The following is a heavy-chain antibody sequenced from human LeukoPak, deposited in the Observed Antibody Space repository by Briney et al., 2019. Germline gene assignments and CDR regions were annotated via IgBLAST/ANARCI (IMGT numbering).Heavy chain of an antibody. D-gene: IGHD3/OR15-3a*01. J-gene: IGHJ4*02. Sequence: GGSLRLSCAASGFTFDDYAMHWVRQAPGKGLEWVSGISWNSGSIGYADSVKGRFTISRDNSKNTLYLQMNSLRAEDTAVYYCAKAGTGLPYYFDYWGQGTLVTVSS. CDR3: AKAGTGLPYYFDY. CDR2: ISWNSGSI. CDR1: GFTFDDYA. V-gene: IGHV3-9*01.